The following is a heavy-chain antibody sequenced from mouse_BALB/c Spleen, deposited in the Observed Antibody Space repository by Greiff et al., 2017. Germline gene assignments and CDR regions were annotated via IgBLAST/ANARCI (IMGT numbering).Heavy chain of an antibody. V-gene: IGHV14-3*02. CDR2: IDPANGNT. J-gene: IGHJ3*01. D-gene: IGHD2-4*01. CDR1: GFNIKDTY. CDR3: APMITTGFAY. Sequence: EVNVVESGAELVKPGASVKLSCTASGFNIKDTYMHWVKQRPEQGLEWIGRIDPANGNTKYDPKFQGKATITADTSSNTAYLQLSSLTSEDTAVYYCAPMITTGFAYWGQGTLVTVSA.